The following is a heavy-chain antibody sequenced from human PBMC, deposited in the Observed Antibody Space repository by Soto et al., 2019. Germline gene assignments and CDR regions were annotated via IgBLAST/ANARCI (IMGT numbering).Heavy chain of an antibody. CDR1: GFAFRSYN. V-gene: IGHV3-21*01. J-gene: IGHJ4*02. D-gene: IGHD2-15*01. Sequence: EVQLVESGGGLVKPGGSLTLSCAGSGFAFRSYNMNWVRQPPGKGLEWVASISSGSRNIYYADSVKGRFTISRDNAKESLYLQMDSLRAEDSAVYYCASATVVAGTFDFWGQGTLLTVSS. CDR2: ISSGSRNI. CDR3: ASATVVAGTFDF.